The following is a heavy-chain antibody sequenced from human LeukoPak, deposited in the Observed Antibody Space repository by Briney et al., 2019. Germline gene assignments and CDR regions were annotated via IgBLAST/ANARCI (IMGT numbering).Heavy chain of an antibody. J-gene: IGHJ4*02. Sequence: PGGSLRLSCAASGFTFSSFGMNWVRQAPGKGLEWVSSISSSSYIYYADSVKGRFTISRDNAKNSLYLQMNSLRAEDTAVYYCTRYYYDSSGWDYWGQGTLVTVSS. V-gene: IGHV3-21*01. CDR2: ISSSSYI. CDR1: GFTFSSFG. CDR3: TRYYYDSSGWDY. D-gene: IGHD3-22*01.